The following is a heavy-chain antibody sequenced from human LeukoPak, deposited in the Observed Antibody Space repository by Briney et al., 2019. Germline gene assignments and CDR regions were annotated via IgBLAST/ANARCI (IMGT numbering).Heavy chain of an antibody. CDR1: GYTFTSYA. J-gene: IGHJ4*02. D-gene: IGHD5-12*01. CDR3: ARALGSGYDSLFDY. Sequence: ASMKVSCKASGYTFTSYAMHWVRQAPGQRLEWMGWINAGNGNTKYSQKFQGRVTITRDTSASTAYMELSSLRSEDTAVYYCARALGSGYDSLFDYWGQGTLVTVSS. V-gene: IGHV1-3*01. CDR2: INAGNGNT.